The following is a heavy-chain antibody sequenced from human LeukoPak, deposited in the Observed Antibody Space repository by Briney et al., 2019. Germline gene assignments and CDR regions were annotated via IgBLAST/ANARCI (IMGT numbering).Heavy chain of an antibody. Sequence: GGSLRRSCAASGFTFSSYAMSWVRQAPGKGLEWVSAISGSGGSTYYADSVKGRFTISRDNSKNTLYLQMNSLRAEDTAVYYCAKVPHIVVVPAALDYWGQGTLVTVSS. CDR1: GFTFSSYA. CDR3: AKVPHIVVVPAALDY. V-gene: IGHV3-23*01. J-gene: IGHJ4*02. D-gene: IGHD2-2*01. CDR2: ISGSGGST.